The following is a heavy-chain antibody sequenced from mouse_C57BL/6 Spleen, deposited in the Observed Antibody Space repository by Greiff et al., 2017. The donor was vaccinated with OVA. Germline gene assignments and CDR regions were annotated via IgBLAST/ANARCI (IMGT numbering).Heavy chain of an antibody. V-gene: IGHV5-6*01. CDR2: ISSGGSYT. CDR3: ARAEGTKNYYFDY. CDR1: GFTFSSYG. D-gene: IGHD3-3*01. Sequence: EVKLVESGGDLVKPGGSLKLSCAASGFTFSSYGMSWVRQTPDKRLEWVATISSGGSYTYYPDSVKGRFTISRDNAKNTLYLQMSSLKSEDTAMYYCARAEGTKNYYFDYWGQGTTLTVSS. J-gene: IGHJ2*01.